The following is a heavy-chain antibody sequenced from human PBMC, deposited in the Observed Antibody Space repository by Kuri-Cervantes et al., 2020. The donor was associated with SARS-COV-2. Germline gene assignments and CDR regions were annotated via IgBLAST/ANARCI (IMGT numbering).Heavy chain of an antibody. D-gene: IGHD7-27*01. Sequence: GGSLRLSCAASGFTFSSYAMHWVRQAPGKGLEWVALISYDGSNKYYADSVKGRFAISRDNSKNTLSLEMDSLRAEDTAVYYCANGLIWGLDYWGQGTLVTVSS. V-gene: IGHV3-30*18. CDR1: GFTFSSYA. J-gene: IGHJ4*02. CDR3: ANGLIWGLDY. CDR2: ISYDGSNK.